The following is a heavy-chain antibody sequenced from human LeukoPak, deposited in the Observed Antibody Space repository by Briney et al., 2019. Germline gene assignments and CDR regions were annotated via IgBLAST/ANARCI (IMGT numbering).Heavy chain of an antibody. CDR2: IIPIFGTA. J-gene: IGHJ5*02. CDR3: ARTAFAYYYDSSGSGANNWFDP. Sequence: ASVNVSCKASGGTFSSYAISWVRQAPGQGLEWMGGIIPIFGTANCAQKFQGRVTMTRDTSTSTVYMELSSLRSEDTAVYYCARTAFAYYYDSSGSGANNWFDPWGQGTLVTVSS. D-gene: IGHD3-22*01. CDR1: GGTFSSYA. V-gene: IGHV1-69*05.